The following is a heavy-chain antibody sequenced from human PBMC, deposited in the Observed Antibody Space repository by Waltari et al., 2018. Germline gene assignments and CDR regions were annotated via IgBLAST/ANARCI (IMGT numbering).Heavy chain of an antibody. D-gene: IGHD6-6*01. J-gene: IGHJ4*02. CDR1: GCPFDGYG. CDR3: AKSGNLAARPHFDF. V-gene: IGHV3-20*04. Sequence: EVQRVESGGCLVRPGWSLRLSGAGSGCPFDGYGMNWVGQVPGKGLEWVAGIKWDGGFTAYVDSVKGRFTISRDNAKNSVYLQMNSLRSEDTALYYCAKSGNLAARPHFDFWGQGTRVTVSS. CDR2: IKWDGGFT.